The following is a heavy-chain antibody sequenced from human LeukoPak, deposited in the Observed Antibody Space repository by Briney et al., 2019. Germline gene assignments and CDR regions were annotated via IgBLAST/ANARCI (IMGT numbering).Heavy chain of an antibody. J-gene: IGHJ4*02. D-gene: IGHD3-3*01. Sequence: PSETLSLTCTVSGGSISSYYWSWIRQPPGKGLEWIGYIYYSGSTNYNPSLKSRVTISVDTSKNQFSLKLSSVTAADTAVYYCARVDFWSGYRFDYWGQGTLVTVSS. CDR3: ARVDFWSGYRFDY. CDR2: IYYSGST. CDR1: GGSISSYY. V-gene: IGHV4-59*01.